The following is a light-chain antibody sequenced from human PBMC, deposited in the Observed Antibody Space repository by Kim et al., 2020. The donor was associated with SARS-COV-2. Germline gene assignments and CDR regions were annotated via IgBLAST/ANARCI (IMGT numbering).Light chain of an antibody. V-gene: IGLV3-19*01. J-gene: IGLJ3*02. CDR1: SLRSYY. CDR3: GSRDTSGDQWM. CDR2: GKN. Sequence: SSELTQDPAVSVALGQTVRITCQGDSLRSYYATWYQQKPGQAPILVIYGKNNRPSGIPDRFSGSSSGNTASLTITGTQAGDEADYYCGSRDTSGDQWMFG.